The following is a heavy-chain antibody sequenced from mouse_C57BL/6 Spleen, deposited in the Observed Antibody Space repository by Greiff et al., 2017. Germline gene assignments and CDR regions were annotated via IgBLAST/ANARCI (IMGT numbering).Heavy chain of an antibody. CDR1: GYTFTDYY. V-gene: IGHV1-19*01. J-gene: IGHJ1*03. CDR3: ARAAVPGYWYFDV. Sequence: EVQLQQSGPVLVKPGASVKMSCKASGYTFTDYYMNWVKQSHGKSLEWIGVINPYNGGTSYNQKFKGKATLTVDKSSSTAYMELNSLTSEDSAVYYCARAAVPGYWYFDVWGTGTTVTVSS. CDR2: INPYNGGT.